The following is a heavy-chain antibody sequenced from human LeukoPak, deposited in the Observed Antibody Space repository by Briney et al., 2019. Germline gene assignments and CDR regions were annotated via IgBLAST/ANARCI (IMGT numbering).Heavy chain of an antibody. J-gene: IGHJ6*02. CDR3: ARVEGATFYYYYGMDV. V-gene: IGHV4-59*01. D-gene: IGHD1-26*01. Sequence: SETLCLTCTVSGGSISSYYWSRIRQPPGKGLEWIEYIYYSGSTNYNPSLKSRVTISVDTSKNQFSLKLSSVTAADTAVYYCARVEGATFYYYYGMDVWGQGTTVTVSS. CDR1: GGSISSYY. CDR2: IYYSGST.